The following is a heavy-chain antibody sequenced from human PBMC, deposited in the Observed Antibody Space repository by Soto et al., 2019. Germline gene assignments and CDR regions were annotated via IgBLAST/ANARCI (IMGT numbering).Heavy chain of an antibody. D-gene: IGHD1-20*01. J-gene: IGHJ6*02. CDR3: AIVRITASHIYYYYGMDV. CDR2: INSDGSDT. V-gene: IGHV3-74*01. CDR1: GFTFSKHW. Sequence: GGSLRLSCAASGFTFSKHWVHWVRQAPGKGLVWVSRINSDGSDTGYADSVKGRFTISRDNAKNTLYLQMNSLRAADTAVYYCAIVRITASHIYYYYGMDVWGQGTTVTVSS.